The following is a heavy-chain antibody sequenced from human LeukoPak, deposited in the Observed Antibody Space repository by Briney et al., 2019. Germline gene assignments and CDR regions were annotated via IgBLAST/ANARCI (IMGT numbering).Heavy chain of an antibody. CDR3: ARGVEPLAANTLAY. D-gene: IGHD1-14*01. J-gene: IGHJ4*02. CDR2: LYSDGDT. CDR1: GFTVITND. Sequence: GGSLRLSCAASGFTVITNDMTWVRQAPGKGLEWVSVLYSDGDTKYADSVQGRFTISRDNSKNTLYLEMNSLSPDDTAVYYCARGVEPLAANTLAYWGQGTLVTVSS. V-gene: IGHV3-53*01.